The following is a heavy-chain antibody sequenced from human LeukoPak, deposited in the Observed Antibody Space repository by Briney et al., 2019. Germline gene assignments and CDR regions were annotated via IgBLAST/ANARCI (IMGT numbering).Heavy chain of an antibody. D-gene: IGHD2-15*01. CDR2: VSSDGRST. Sequence: GGSLRLSCAASGFTFSSYWMHWVRQAPGKGLVWVSRVSSDGRSTSSEDSVKGRFSISRDNAKNTLYLQMNGLRTEDTAVYYCARAQLYCSGGICYFDYWGQGTLVTVSS. J-gene: IGHJ4*02. CDR1: GFTFSSYW. V-gene: IGHV3-74*01. CDR3: ARAQLYCSGGICYFDY.